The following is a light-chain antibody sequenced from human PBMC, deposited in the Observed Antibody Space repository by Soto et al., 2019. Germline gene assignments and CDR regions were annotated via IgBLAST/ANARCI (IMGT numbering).Light chain of an antibody. CDR2: GAS. Sequence: EIVMTQSPATLSLSPGERATLSCRASQSVSSSYLAWYQQKPGQAPRLLIYGASSRATGVPARFSGSGSETDFTLTISNLQSEDCAVYYCQHYNNWPPYTFGQGTKVDIK. CDR3: QHYNNWPPYT. J-gene: IGKJ2*01. CDR1: QSVSSSY. V-gene: IGKV3D-15*01.